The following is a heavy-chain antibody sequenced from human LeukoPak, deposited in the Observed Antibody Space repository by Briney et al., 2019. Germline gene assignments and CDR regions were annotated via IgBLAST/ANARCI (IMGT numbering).Heavy chain of an antibody. Sequence: SETLSLTCAVSGYSISSGYYWGWIRPPPGKGLEWIGSIYHSGSTYYNPSLKSRVTISVDTSKNQFSLKLSSVTAADTAVYYCARASQDYYYYMDVWGKGTTVTVSS. CDR3: ARASQDYYYYMDV. CDR1: GYSISSGYY. CDR2: IYHSGST. V-gene: IGHV4-38-2*01. J-gene: IGHJ6*03.